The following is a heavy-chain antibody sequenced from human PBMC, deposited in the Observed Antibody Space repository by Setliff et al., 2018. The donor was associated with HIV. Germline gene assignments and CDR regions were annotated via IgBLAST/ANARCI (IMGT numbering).Heavy chain of an antibody. V-gene: IGHV4-59*08. Sequence: SETLSLTCTVSGGSISTYYWNWIRQPPGKGLEWIGYIYSSGSTNYNPSLKSRVTISIDTSTNQFSLKLSSVTAADTAVYYCARLFIPNYFDPWGQGTLVTVSS. J-gene: IGHJ5*02. CDR1: GGSISTYY. CDR2: IYSSGST. D-gene: IGHD2-21*01. CDR3: ARLFIPNYFDP.